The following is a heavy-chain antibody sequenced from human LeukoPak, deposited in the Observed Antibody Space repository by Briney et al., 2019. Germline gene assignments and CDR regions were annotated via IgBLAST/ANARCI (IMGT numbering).Heavy chain of an antibody. J-gene: IGHJ4*02. D-gene: IGHD3-22*01. Sequence: GGSLRLSCAASGFTFSSYAMHWVRQAPGKGLEWVAVISCDGSNKYYADSVKGRFTISRDNSKNTLYLQMNSLRAEDTAVYYCARSYYDSSGYSIDYWGQGTLVTVSS. CDR3: ARSYYDSSGYSIDY. CDR1: GFTFSSYA. CDR2: ISCDGSNK. V-gene: IGHV3-30*04.